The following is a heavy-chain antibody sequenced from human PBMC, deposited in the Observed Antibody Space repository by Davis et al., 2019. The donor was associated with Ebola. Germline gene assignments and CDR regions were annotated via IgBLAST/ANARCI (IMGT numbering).Heavy chain of an antibody. D-gene: IGHD2-21*01. CDR3: ARELHTGGVVLDS. V-gene: IGHV3-33*01. CDR2: ISYDGSNK. CDR1: GFTFSSYG. J-gene: IGHJ4*02. Sequence: PGGSLRLSCAASGFTFSSYGMHWVRQAPGKGLEWVAVISYDGSNKYYTDSVKGRFTVSRDNSKSTMFLQMNGLRAEDTAVYYCARELHTGGVVLDSWGQGTLVSVSS.